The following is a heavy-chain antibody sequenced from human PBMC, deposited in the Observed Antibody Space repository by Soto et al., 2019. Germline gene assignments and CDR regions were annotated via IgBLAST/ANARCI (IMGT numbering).Heavy chain of an antibody. CDR2: IYYTGST. CDR1: GGSVSSESHY. J-gene: IGHJ6*02. Sequence: PSETLSLTCTVSGGSVSSESHYWSWIRQTPGKGLEWIGYIYYTGSTNYNPSLKGRVTISVDTSKNQFSLKLSSVTAADTAVYYCARAVRVHYYYYGMDVWGQGTTVTVSS. CDR3: ARAVRVHYYYYGMDV. V-gene: IGHV4-61*01.